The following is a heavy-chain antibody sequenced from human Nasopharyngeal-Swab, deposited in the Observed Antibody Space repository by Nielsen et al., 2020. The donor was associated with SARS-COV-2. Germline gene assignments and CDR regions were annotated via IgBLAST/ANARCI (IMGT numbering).Heavy chain of an antibody. J-gene: IGHJ6*03. D-gene: IGHD2-2*01. CDR3: ARGPPAASREYYYYYYYMDV. CDR2: INPNSGGT. V-gene: IGHV1-2*04. Sequence: ASVKVSCKASGYTFTGYYMHWVRQAPGQGLEWMGWINPNSGGTNYAQKFQGWVTMTRDTSISTAYVELSRLRSDDTAVYYCARGPPAASREYYYYYYYMDVWGKGTTVTVSS. CDR1: GYTFTGYY.